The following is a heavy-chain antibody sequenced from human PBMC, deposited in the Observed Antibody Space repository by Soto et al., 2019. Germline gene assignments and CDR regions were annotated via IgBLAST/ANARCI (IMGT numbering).Heavy chain of an antibody. CDR2: ISAYNGNT. CDR3: ARGVGSGSYYSQYNWFDP. J-gene: IGHJ5*02. CDR1: GYTFTNYC. V-gene: IGHV1-18*01. D-gene: IGHD3-10*01. Sequence: ASVKVSCKASGYTFTNYCISWVRQAPGQGLEWMGWISAYNGNTKYAQKFQGRVTMTTDTSTSTAYMELRSLRSDDTAVYYCARGVGSGSYYSQYNWFDPWGKGTLVTVPS.